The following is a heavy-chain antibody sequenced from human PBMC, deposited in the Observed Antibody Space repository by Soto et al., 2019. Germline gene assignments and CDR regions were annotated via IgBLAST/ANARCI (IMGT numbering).Heavy chain of an antibody. V-gene: IGHV3-11*05. J-gene: IGHJ3*02. Sequence: GGSLRLSCAASGFTFSDYYMSWIRQAPGKGLEWVSYISSSSSYTNYADSVKGRFTISRDNAKNSLYLQMNSLRAEDTAVYYCARVDYYYDSSGYYPPGAFDIWGQGTMVTVSS. CDR2: ISSSSSYT. D-gene: IGHD3-22*01. CDR1: GFTFSDYY. CDR3: ARVDYYYDSSGYYPPGAFDI.